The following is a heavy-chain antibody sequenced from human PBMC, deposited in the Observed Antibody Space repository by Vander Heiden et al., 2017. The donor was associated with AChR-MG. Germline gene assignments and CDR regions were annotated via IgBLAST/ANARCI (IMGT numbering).Heavy chain of an antibody. V-gene: IGHV3-30-3*01. CDR3: ARDFGIAAAGTVVGY. Sequence: QVQLVESGGGVVQPGRSLRLSCAASGFTFSSYAMHWVRQAPGKGLEWVAVISYDGSNKYYADAGKGRFTISRDNSKNTLYLQMNSMRDEDTAVYYCARDFGIAAAGTVVGYWGQGNLVTVSS. D-gene: IGHD6-13*01. CDR1: GFTFSSYA. J-gene: IGHJ4*02. CDR2: ISYDGSNK.